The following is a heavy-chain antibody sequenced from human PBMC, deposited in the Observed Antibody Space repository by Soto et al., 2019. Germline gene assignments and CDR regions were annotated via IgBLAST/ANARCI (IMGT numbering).Heavy chain of an antibody. CDR2: ISYDGSNK. CDR1: GFTFSSYA. V-gene: IGHV3-30-3*01. Sequence: GGSLRLSCAASGFTFSSYAMHWVRQAPGKGLEWVAVISYDGSNKYYADSVKGRFTISRDNSKNTLYLQMNSLRAEDTAVYYCARQYRGGGSGSRSRGFDYWGQGTLVTVSS. CDR3: ARQYRGGGSGSRSRGFDY. J-gene: IGHJ4*02. D-gene: IGHD3-10*01.